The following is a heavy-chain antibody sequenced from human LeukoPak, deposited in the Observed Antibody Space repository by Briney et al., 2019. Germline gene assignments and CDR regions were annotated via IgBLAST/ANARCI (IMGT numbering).Heavy chain of an antibody. CDR2: ISYDGSNK. J-gene: IGHJ3*02. Sequence: PGGSLRLSCAASGFTLSSYAMHWVRQAPGKGLEWVAVISYDGSNKYYADSVKGRFTISRDNSKNTLYLQMNSLRAEDTAVYYCARDGYSTTVVTQGAFDIWGQGTMVTVSS. D-gene: IGHD4-23*01. CDR1: GFTLSSYA. V-gene: IGHV3-30*04. CDR3: ARDGYSTTVVTQGAFDI.